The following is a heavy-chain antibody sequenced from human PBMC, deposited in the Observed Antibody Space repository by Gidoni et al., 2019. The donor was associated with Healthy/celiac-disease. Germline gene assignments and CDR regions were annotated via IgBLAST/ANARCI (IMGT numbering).Heavy chain of an antibody. CDR1: RLPFSRYA. CDR2: LSGGGGNT. J-gene: IGHJ4*02. CDR3: ANMGGDYYGSGTYYNLNYFDY. V-gene: IGHV3-23*01. D-gene: IGHD3-10*01. Sequence: EVQLLESGGGLVQPGGSLRLSCAASRLPFSRYAISCVRRGPGRGLGWVSALSGGGGNTYFADSVKGRFTISRDNAKNTLYLQMNSLRAEDTAVYYCANMGGDYYGSGTYYNLNYFDYWGQGTLVTVSS.